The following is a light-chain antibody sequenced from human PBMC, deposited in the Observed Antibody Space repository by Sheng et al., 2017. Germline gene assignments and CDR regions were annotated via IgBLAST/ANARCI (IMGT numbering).Light chain of an antibody. CDR1: QDIKNY. Sequence: DIQMTQSPSSLSASVGDRVTITCQASQDIKNYLSWYQQKPGKAPELLIYLASTLQSGVPSRFSGRGSGTDFTLTINGIQREDFATYYCQQSYNTVAVSFGGGTKVEI. CDR2: LAS. CDR3: QQSYNTVAVS. V-gene: IGKV1-39*01. J-gene: IGKJ4*01.